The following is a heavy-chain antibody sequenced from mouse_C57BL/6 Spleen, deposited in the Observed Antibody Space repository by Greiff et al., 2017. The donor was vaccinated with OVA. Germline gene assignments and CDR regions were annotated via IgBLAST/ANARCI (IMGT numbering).Heavy chain of an antibody. CDR2: INPGSGGT. J-gene: IGHJ2*01. CDR1: GYAFTNYL. CDR3: ARSGGSAQATGFDY. Sequence: VQLKESGAELVRPGTSVKVSCKASGYAFTNYLIEWVKQRPGQGLEWIGVINPGSGGTNYNEKFKGKATLTADKSSSTAYMQLSSLTSEDSAVYFCARSGGSAQATGFDYWGQGTTLTVSS. V-gene: IGHV1-54*01. D-gene: IGHD3-2*02.